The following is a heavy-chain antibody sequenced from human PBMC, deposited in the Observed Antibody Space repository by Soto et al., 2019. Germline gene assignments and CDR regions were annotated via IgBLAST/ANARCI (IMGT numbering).Heavy chain of an antibody. V-gene: IGHV4-31*03. Sequence: QVRLQESGPGLVEPSQTLSLTCTVSGGSVSTTYYYWSWIRQHPGKGLEWIGYLSYSGTTYYNPSLKSRVAMAVDTSKNQFSLNLSSVTAADTAVYYCARVTAGWEFDYWGQGTLVTVSS. CDR3: ARVTAGWEFDY. D-gene: IGHD6-19*01. J-gene: IGHJ4*02. CDR2: LSYSGTT. CDR1: GGSVSTTYYY.